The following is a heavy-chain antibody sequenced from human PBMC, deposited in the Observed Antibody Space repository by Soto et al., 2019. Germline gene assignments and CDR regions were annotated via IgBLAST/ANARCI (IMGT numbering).Heavy chain of an antibody. D-gene: IGHD3-22*01. CDR2: IIPIFGTA. CDR3: AIGRESYYYDSSGYPPAFDI. Sequence: SVNVSCKASGGTFSSYAISWVRQAPGQGLEWMGGIIPIFGTANYAQKFQVRVTITADESTSTAYMELSSLRSEDTAVYYCAIGRESYYYDSSGYPPAFDIWGQGTMVTVAS. CDR1: GGTFSSYA. J-gene: IGHJ3*02. V-gene: IGHV1-69*13.